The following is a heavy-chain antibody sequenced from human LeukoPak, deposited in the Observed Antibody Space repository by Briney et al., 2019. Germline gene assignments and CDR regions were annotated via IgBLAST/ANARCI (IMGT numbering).Heavy chain of an antibody. V-gene: IGHV3-21*01. CDR3: ARDRSTTYGSGSSHFDY. CDR1: GFSFNSYT. J-gene: IGHJ4*02. CDR2: ISSDGSYI. D-gene: IGHD3-10*01. Sequence: PGGSLRLSCEVAGFSFNSYTMTWVRQAPGKGLEWVSSISSDGSYINYTASVKGRFTISRDNAKNSLYLQMNSLRAEDTAVYYCARDRSTTYGSGSSHFDYWGQGTLVTVSS.